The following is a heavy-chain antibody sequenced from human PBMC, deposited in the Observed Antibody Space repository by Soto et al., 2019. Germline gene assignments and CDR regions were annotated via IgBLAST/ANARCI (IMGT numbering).Heavy chain of an antibody. V-gene: IGHV3-66*01. CDR2: IYSGGST. CDR3: ARGATYGAGSHIDY. D-gene: IGHD3-10*01. J-gene: IGHJ4*02. Sequence: EVQLVESGGGLVQPGGSLRLSCAASGFTVSSNYMSWVRQAPGKGLEWVSVIYSGGSTYYADSVKGRFTISRDNSKNTLYLQMNSMRGEDTAVYYCARGATYGAGSHIDYCGQGTLVTVSS. CDR1: GFTVSSNY.